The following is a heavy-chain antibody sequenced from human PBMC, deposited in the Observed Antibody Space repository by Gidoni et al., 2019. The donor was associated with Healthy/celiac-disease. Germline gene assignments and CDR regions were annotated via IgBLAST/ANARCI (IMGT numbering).Heavy chain of an antibody. CDR2: ISYDGSNK. CDR3: ARSCYDSEGFDY. D-gene: IGHD5-12*01. J-gene: IGHJ4*02. Sequence: QVQLVESGGGVVQPGRSLRLSCAAYGVTFSRYGMPWVRQAPGKGLEWVAVISYDGSNKYYADSVTGRFTISRDNSKNTLYLQMNILRAEDTAVYYCARSCYDSEGFDYWGQGTLVTVSS. CDR1: GVTFSRYG. V-gene: IGHV3-30*03.